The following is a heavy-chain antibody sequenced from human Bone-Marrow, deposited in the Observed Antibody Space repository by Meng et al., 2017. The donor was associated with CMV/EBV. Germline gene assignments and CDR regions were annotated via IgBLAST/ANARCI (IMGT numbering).Heavy chain of an antibody. D-gene: IGHD2-15*01. V-gene: IGHV3-53*01. CDR3: AVRFCSGGSCAVGALGAFDY. J-gene: IGHJ4*02. Sequence: GESLKISCAASGFTFSSYWMSWVRQAPGKGLEWVSVIYSGGSTYYADSVKGRFTIPRDNSKNPLYLQMNSLRAEDTAVYYCAVRFCSGGSCAVGALGAFDYWGQGTLVTVSS. CDR1: GFTFSSYW. CDR2: IYSGGST.